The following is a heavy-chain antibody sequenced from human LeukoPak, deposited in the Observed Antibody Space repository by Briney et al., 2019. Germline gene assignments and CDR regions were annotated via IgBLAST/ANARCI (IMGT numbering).Heavy chain of an antibody. CDR1: GYTFTGYY. V-gene: IGHV1-2*02. D-gene: IGHD4-17*01. J-gene: IGHJ6*03. CDR2: INPNSGGT. Sequence: VASVKVSCKASGYTFTGYYMHWVRQAPGQGLEWMGWINPNSGGTNYAQKFQGRVTMTTDTSTSTAYMELRSLRSDDTAVYYCARDIGDYPLFNYYYYYMDVWGKGTTVTVSS. CDR3: ARDIGDYPLFNYYYYYMDV.